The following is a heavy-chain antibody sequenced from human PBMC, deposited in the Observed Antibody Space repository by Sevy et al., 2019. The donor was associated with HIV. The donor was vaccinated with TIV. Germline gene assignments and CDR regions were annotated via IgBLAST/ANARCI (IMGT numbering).Heavy chain of an antibody. CDR3: AGGRFDSSGSFDAFDV. D-gene: IGHD3-22*01. Sequence: GGSLRLSCAASGLTFSSYAMNWVRQAPGKGLDWVSTIYGTAGVTYYAYSVNGRFTISRDNSKNTLFLQMNSLRAEDTAVYYCAGGRFDSSGSFDAFDVWGQGTMVTVSS. V-gene: IGHV3-23*01. CDR2: IYGTAGVT. J-gene: IGHJ3*01. CDR1: GLTFSSYA.